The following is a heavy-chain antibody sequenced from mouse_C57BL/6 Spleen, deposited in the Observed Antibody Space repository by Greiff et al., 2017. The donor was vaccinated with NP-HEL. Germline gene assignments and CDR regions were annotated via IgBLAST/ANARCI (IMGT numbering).Heavy chain of an antibody. Sequence: QVQLQQSGPELVKPGASVKISCTASGYAFSSSWMNWVPQRPGKGLEWIGRIYPGDGDTNYNGKFKGKATLTADKSSSTAYMQLSSLTSEDSAVYFCAREGDVRYYAMDYWGQGTSVTVSS. J-gene: IGHJ4*01. CDR3: AREGDVRYYAMDY. CDR1: GYAFSSSW. V-gene: IGHV1-82*01. D-gene: IGHD3-3*01. CDR2: IYPGDGDT.